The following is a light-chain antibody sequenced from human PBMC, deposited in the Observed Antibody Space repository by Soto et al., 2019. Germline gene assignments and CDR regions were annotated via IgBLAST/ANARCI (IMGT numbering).Light chain of an antibody. V-gene: IGKV1-39*01. CDR1: QSITTY. J-gene: IGKJ1*01. CDR2: AAS. Sequence: DIQMTQSPSSLSASVGDRVTITCRASQSITTYLNWYQQTLGEAPKLLIYAASRLQIGVPSRFSGSGSGTDVTLTISSLQPEDFATYYCQQAHGAPPTFGQGTKVEIK. CDR3: QQAHGAPPT.